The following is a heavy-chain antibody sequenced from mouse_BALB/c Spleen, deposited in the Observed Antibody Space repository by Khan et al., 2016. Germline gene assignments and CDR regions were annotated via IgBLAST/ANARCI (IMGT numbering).Heavy chain of an antibody. CDR1: GFTFSSYV. D-gene: IGHD1-2*01. CDR3: ARGDYGRRYYYSIDY. CDR2: ISTGGDI. Sequence: EVELVESGGGLVKPGGSLKLSCAASGFTFSSYVMSWVRQTPEKRLEWVASISTGGDIYYPDSVKGRFTISRDNARNIRYLQVASLWSGDAAMYYCARGDYGRRYYYSIDYWGQGTSVTVSS. V-gene: IGHV5-6-5*01. J-gene: IGHJ4*01.